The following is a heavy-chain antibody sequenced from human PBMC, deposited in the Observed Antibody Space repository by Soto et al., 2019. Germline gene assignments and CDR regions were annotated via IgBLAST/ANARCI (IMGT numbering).Heavy chain of an antibody. CDR2: INSEGSSA. Sequence: GGSLRLSCAASAFTSNWMHWVRQAPGKGLVWVSRINSEGSSATYADTVKGRFTTSRDAAKSTVYLQMNSLRVEDTAVYFCASTVALADFDFWGQGTLVTVSS. J-gene: IGHJ4*02. CDR3: ASTVALADFDF. CDR1: AFTSNW. V-gene: IGHV3-74*01. D-gene: IGHD6-19*01.